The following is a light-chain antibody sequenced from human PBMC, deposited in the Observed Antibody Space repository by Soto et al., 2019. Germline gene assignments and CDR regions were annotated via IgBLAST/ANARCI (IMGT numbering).Light chain of an antibody. Sequence: QSALTQPASVSGSPGQSITISCTGTSSDVGAYNYVSWYQQHPDRAPKLMIFEVSDRPSGVSNRFSGSNSGNTASLTISVLQAEDEADYFCSSYAGDYMFVFGTGTKVTVL. CDR1: SSDVGAYNY. CDR3: SSYAGDYMFV. V-gene: IGLV2-14*01. J-gene: IGLJ1*01. CDR2: EVS.